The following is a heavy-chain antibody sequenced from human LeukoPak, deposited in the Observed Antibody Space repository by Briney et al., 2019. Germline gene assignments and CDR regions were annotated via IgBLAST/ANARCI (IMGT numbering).Heavy chain of an antibody. Sequence: SETLSLTCTVSGGSISSYYWSWIRQPAGKGLEWIGRIYTSGSTNYNPSLKSRVTMSVDTSKNQFSLKLSPVTAADTAVYYCARESYYYDSSGYYRTEYFQHWGQGTLVTVSS. CDR2: IYTSGST. CDR3: ARESYYYDSSGYYRTEYFQH. V-gene: IGHV4-4*07. J-gene: IGHJ1*01. D-gene: IGHD3-22*01. CDR1: GGSISSYY.